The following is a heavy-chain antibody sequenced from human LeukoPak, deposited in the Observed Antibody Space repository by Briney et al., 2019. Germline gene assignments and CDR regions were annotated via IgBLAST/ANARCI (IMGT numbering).Heavy chain of an antibody. CDR1: GGSVSSGSYY. V-gene: IGHV4-61*01. Sequence: AETLSRTCTVSGGSVSSGSYYWSSIRQPPGKGLEWIGYIYYSGSTNYNPSLKSRVTISVDTSKNQFSLKLSSVTAADTAVYYCARASVIYGGGIIDYWGQGTLVTVSS. D-gene: IGHD3-16*01. J-gene: IGHJ4*02. CDR3: ARASVIYGGGIIDY. CDR2: IYYSGST.